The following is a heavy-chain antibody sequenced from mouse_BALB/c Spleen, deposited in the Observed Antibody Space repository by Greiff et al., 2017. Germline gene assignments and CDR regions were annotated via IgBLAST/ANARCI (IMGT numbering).Heavy chain of an antibody. D-gene: IGHD3-2*02. CDR2: ISDGGSYT. Sequence: EVKVVESGGGLVKPGGSLKLSCAASGFTFSDYYMYWVRQTPEKRLEWVATISDGGSYTYYPDSVKGRFTISRDNAKNNLYLQMSSLKSEDTAMYYCARDQGGTWFAYWGQGTLVTVSA. CDR1: GFTFSDYY. J-gene: IGHJ3*01. CDR3: ARDQGGTWFAY. V-gene: IGHV5-4*02.